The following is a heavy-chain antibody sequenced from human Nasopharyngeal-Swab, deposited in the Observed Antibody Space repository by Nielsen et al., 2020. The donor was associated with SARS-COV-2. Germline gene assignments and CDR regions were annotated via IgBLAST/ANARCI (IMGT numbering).Heavy chain of an antibody. Sequence: GASLKISCAASGFTFSSYDMHWVRQATGKGLEWVSAIGTAGDTYYPGSVKGRFTIFRENAKNSLYLQMNSLRAGDTAVYYCARANLGYYYGSGSYAFDIWGQGTMVTVSS. V-gene: IGHV3-13*01. J-gene: IGHJ3*02. CDR3: ARANLGYYYGSGSYAFDI. CDR1: GFTFSSYD. CDR2: IGTAGDT. D-gene: IGHD3-10*01.